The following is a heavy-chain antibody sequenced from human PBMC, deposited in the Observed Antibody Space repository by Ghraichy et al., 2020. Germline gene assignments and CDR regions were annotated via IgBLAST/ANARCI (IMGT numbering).Heavy chain of an antibody. D-gene: IGHD1-1*01. V-gene: IGHV3-7*01. CDR3: ASQLHWRQDY. J-gene: IGHJ4*02. CDR1: GITFSTYW. CDR2: IKEDGSET. Sequence: GGSPRLSCAASGITFSTYWMSWVRQAPGKGLEWVANIKEDGSETYYVDSVKGRFTISRDNAKNSLYLQMNSLRVEDTAVYYCASQLHWRQDYWGQGTLVTVSS.